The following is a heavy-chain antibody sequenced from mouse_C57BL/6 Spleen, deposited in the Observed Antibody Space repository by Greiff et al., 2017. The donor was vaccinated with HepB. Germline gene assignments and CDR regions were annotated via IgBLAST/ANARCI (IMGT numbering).Heavy chain of an antibody. V-gene: IGHV3-6*01. D-gene: IGHD1-1*01. CDR3: ARGGYSGSHFYSYFAF. Sequence: EVQLVESGPGLEKPSQSLSLTCSVTGYSITSGYYWNWIRQFPGNKLEWMGYISYDGSNNYNPSLKNRISITRDTAKNQFFLNLNSVTTQHTATYYSARGGYSGSHFYSYFAFWGPGTPVTVSS. CDR2: ISYDGSN. J-gene: IGHJ1*01. CDR1: GYSITSGYY.